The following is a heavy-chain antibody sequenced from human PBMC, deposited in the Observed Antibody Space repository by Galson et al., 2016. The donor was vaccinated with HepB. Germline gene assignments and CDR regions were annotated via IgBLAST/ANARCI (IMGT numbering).Heavy chain of an antibody. J-gene: IGHJ3*02. D-gene: IGHD2-8*01. V-gene: IGHV3-74*01. Sequence: SLRLSCAASGFIFSDYWIHWVRQAPGKGLVWVSRIHSDGSITNYADSVKGRFIISRDNAKNTLSLQMNSLRAEDTAVYYCARPYGVSPAVHNDALEICGQWRKGTVSS. CDR3: ARPYGVSPAVHNDALEI. CDR2: IHSDGSIT. CDR1: GFIFSDYW.